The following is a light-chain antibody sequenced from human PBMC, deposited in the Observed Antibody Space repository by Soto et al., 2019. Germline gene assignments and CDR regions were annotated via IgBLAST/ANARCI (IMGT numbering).Light chain of an antibody. CDR3: ATWDSRLRALL. V-gene: IGLV2-8*01. Sequence: QSVLPQTPSASGSPGQSVTISCTGSSDDIGGYDYVSWYQHHPGRTPKLIIYEVNKRPSGIPDRFSGSKSGTSATLGITGLQAGDEGDYYCATWDSRLRALLFGGGTKLTVL. CDR1: SDDIGGYDY. CDR2: EVN. J-gene: IGLJ2*01.